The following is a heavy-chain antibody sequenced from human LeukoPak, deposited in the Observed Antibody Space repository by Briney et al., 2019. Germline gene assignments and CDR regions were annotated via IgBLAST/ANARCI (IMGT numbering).Heavy chain of an antibody. CDR3: ARDRGYNAFDI. J-gene: IGHJ3*02. Sequence: GGSLRLSCAASGFTFSDYYMSWVRQAPGKGLEWVANIKQDGSEKNYVDSVKGRFTISRDNAKNSMYLQMNSLRADDTAEYYCARDRGYNAFDIWGQGTMVTVSS. CDR2: IKQDGSEK. D-gene: IGHD5-18*01. V-gene: IGHV3-7*01. CDR1: GFTFSDYY.